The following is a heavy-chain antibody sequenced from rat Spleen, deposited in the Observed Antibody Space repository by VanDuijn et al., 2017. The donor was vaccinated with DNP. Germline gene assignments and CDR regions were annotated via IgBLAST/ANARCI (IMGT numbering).Heavy chain of an antibody. J-gene: IGHJ4*01. V-gene: IGHV5-7*01. CDR3: ARHRTIMPYYYSMDA. Sequence: EVQLVESDGGLVQPGRSLKLSCAASGFTFSDYYMAWVRQAPTKGLEWVATISYNGGTPYYRDSVKVRFTISRDNAQSTLYLQMDSLRSEDTATYYCARHRTIMPYYYSMDAWGQGASVTVSS. CDR1: GFTFSDYY. D-gene: IGHD1-12*01. CDR2: ISYNGGTP.